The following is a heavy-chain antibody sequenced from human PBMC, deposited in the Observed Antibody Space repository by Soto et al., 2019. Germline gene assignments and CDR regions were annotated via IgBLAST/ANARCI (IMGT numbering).Heavy chain of an antibody. CDR3: ARRYYYDSSGYYLGD. CDR2: SYHSGSS. Sequence: QVQLRESGPRLVKPSGTLSRTCAVSGSSITSSNWWTWVRQPPGKGLEWIGESYHSGSSNYNPSLKSRVTISVDKSKNQFFLKLTSVTAADTAVYYCARRYYYDSSGYYLGDWGQGTLVTVSS. D-gene: IGHD3-22*01. V-gene: IGHV4-4*02. J-gene: IGHJ4*02. CDR1: GSSITSSNW.